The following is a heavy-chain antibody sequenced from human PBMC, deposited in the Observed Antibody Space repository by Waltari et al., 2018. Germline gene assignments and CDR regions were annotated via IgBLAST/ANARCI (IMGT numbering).Heavy chain of an antibody. Sequence: QVTLRESGPALVKPTQTLPLTCTLSGFSLSTGGMCVSWIRQPPGKALEWLARIDWDDEKKYRTSLKTRLTISKDTSKNQVVLTMTNVDPVDTATYYCARMVGYCSGGNCYAPYYFDSWGQGTLVTVSS. V-gene: IGHV2-70*13. CDR1: GFSLSTGGMC. J-gene: IGHJ4*02. CDR2: IDWDDEK. CDR3: ARMVGYCSGGNCYAPYYFDS. D-gene: IGHD2-15*01.